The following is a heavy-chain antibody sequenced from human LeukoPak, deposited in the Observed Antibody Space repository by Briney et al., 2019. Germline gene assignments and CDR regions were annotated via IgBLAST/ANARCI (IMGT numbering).Heavy chain of an antibody. V-gene: IGHV1-2*06. J-gene: IGHJ4*02. Sequence: ASVKVSCKASGCTFTDYYIHWVRQAPGQGLEWMGRINPNSGGTNSAQKFQGRVTMTRDTSISTAYMELSRLGSDDTAVYYCARGEWLLHYWGQGILVTVSS. CDR3: ARGEWLLHY. CDR2: INPNSGGT. D-gene: IGHD5-18*01. CDR1: GCTFTDYY.